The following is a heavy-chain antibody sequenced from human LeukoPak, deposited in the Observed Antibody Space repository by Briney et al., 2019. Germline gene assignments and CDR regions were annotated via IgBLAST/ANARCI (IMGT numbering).Heavy chain of an antibody. J-gene: IGHJ5*02. CDR3: ARVHDSSAPGHWRFDP. CDR2: IYYTGST. CDR1: GGSISSYY. D-gene: IGHD3-22*01. Sequence: SETLSLTCTVSGGSISSYYWSWIRQPPRKGLEWIGYIYYTGSTNYNPSLQSRVTISVDTSKNQFSLKLTSVTAADTAVYYCARVHDSSAPGHWRFDPWGQGTLVIVSS. V-gene: IGHV4-59*01.